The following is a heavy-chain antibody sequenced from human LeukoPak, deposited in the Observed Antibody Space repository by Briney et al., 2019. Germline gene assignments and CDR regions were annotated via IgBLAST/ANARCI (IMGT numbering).Heavy chain of an antibody. CDR2: ISSSSSYI. J-gene: IGHJ3*02. V-gene: IGHV3-21*01. Sequence: GGSLRLSCAASGFTFSSYSMNWVRQAPGKGLEWVSSISSSSSYIYYADSVKGRLTISRDNAKNSLYLQMNSLRAEDTAVYYCARDRVDYDFWSGYTAYVAFDIWGQGTMVTVSS. D-gene: IGHD3-3*01. CDR1: GFTFSSYS. CDR3: ARDRVDYDFWSGYTAYVAFDI.